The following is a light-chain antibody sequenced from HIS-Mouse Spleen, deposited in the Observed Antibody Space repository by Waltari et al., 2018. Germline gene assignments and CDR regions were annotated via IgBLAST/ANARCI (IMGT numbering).Light chain of an antibody. V-gene: IGLV3-10*01. CDR1: ALPKKY. CDR3: YSTDSSGNHRV. J-gene: IGLJ2*01. Sequence: SYELTQPPSVSVSPGQTARINCSGDALPKKYPYWYQQKSGQAPVLVIYEDSKRPSGIPGRFSGSSSGTMATLTISGAQVEDEADYYCYSTDSSGNHRVFGGGTKLTVL. CDR2: EDS.